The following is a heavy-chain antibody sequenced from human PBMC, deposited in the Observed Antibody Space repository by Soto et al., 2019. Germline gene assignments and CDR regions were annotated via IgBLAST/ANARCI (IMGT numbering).Heavy chain of an antibody. CDR1: GFSLTTSGEA. D-gene: IGHD3-10*01. CDR3: AHGDPLDFHF. V-gene: IGHV2-5*01. Sequence: QITLRESGPALVKPTQTLTLTCTFSGFSLTTSGEAVGWIRQPPGKALEWLALIYWNGIERYSPSLKSRLSITKDTSKNHVVLTMANMVPVDTATYYCAHGDPLDFHFWGQGTLVTVSP. CDR2: IYWNGIE. J-gene: IGHJ4*02.